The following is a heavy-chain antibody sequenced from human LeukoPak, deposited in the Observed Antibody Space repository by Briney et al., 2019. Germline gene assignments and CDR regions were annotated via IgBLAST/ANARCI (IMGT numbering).Heavy chain of an antibody. V-gene: IGHV1-46*01. D-gene: IGHD3-3*01. CDR1: GYTFTSSH. CDR3: ATDRLSGKNY. J-gene: IGHJ4*02. Sequence: ASVKVSCKASGYTFTSSHIHWVRHAPGQGLEWMGAINPGGGTTRYAQKFQGRVTVTSDTSTSTVYMQVSSLRSEDTAVYYCATDRLSGKNYWGQGTLVTVSS. CDR2: INPGGGTT.